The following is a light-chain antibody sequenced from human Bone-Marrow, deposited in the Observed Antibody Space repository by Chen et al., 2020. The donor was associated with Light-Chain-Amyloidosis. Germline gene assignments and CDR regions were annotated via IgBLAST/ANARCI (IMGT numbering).Light chain of an antibody. J-gene: IGLJ1*01. CDR3: SSDTSTNTLV. V-gene: IGLV2-14*01. Sequence: QSALTQPASVSGSPGQSIAISCTGTSSDVGGDNHVSWYQQHPDKAPKLMIYEVTNRPSWVPVPFSRAKSDNTASLTISGLQTEDEADYFCSSDTSTNTLVFGSGTRVTVL. CDR2: EVT. CDR1: SSDVGGDNH.